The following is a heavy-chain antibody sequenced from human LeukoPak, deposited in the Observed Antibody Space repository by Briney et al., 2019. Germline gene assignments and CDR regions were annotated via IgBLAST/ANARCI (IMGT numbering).Heavy chain of an antibody. Sequence: PGGSLRLSCAASGFTFSSYGMHWVRQAPGKGLEWVAFIRYDGSNKYYADSVKGRFTISRDNSKNTLNLQMNSLRAEDTAVYYCAKGTSSGWYFDFWGRGTLVTVSS. CDR3: AKGTSSGWYFDF. D-gene: IGHD6-19*01. CDR2: IRYDGSNK. CDR1: GFTFSSYG. J-gene: IGHJ4*02. V-gene: IGHV3-30*02.